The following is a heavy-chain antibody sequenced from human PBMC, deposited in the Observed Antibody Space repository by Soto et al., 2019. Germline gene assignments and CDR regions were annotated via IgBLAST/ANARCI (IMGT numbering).Heavy chain of an antibody. Sequence: EVQLLESGGGLVQPGGSLRLSCAASGFTFSNYAMTWVRQAPGKGLEWVSGISGSGTDTYYADSVKGRFTISRDNSKTTLYLQMKSLRAEDTAVYYCAKDPILTTLNHYCYGMDVWGQGTTVTVSS. J-gene: IGHJ6*02. V-gene: IGHV3-23*01. CDR1: GFTFSNYA. CDR3: AKDPILTTLNHYCYGMDV. CDR2: ISGSGTDT. D-gene: IGHD4-4*01.